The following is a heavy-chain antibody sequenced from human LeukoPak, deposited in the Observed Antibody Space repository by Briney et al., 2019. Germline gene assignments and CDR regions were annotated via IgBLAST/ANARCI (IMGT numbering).Heavy chain of an antibody. V-gene: IGHV4-39*01. CDR3: GRTPRSDSSIDL. CDR2: IYYSGST. Sequence: PSETLSLTCTVSGGSISSSSYYWGWIRQPPGKGLEWIGSIYYSGSTYYNPSLKSRVTISVDTSKNQFSLKLSSVTAADTAVYYCGRTPRSDSSIDLWGQGTLVTVSS. J-gene: IGHJ4*02. CDR1: GGSISSSSYY. D-gene: IGHD2-2*01.